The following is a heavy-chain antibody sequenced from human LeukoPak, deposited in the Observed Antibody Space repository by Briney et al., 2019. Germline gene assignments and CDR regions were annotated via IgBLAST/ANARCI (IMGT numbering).Heavy chain of an antibody. Sequence: PGGSLRLSCAASGFAFSTYGMTWVRQAPGKGLEWVSSISSGSHHIYYADSVKGRFTISRDNAKNSLYLQVNSLRAEDTAVYYCARVGPGFCSGSGCHLGFGFFDYWGQGTLVTVSS. V-gene: IGHV3-21*01. CDR3: ARVGPGFCSGSGCHLGFGFFDY. J-gene: IGHJ4*02. CDR2: ISSGSHHI. D-gene: IGHD2-15*01. CDR1: GFAFSTYG.